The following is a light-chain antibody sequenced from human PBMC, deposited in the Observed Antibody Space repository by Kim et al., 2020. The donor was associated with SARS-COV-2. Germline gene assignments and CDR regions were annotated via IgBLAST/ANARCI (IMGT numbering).Light chain of an antibody. V-gene: IGKV3-20*01. J-gene: IGKJ2*01. CDR2: GVA. CDR1: QSVSGNQ. CDR3: QQYDNRPHT. Sequence: ETVLTQSPGTLSLSPGETATLTCRASQSVSGNQLAWYQLRRGQAPRLLMYGVAARAPGIPDRFSVSGSGTEFVLTISRLEREDFALYYFQQYDNRPHTFGQGTNLEI.